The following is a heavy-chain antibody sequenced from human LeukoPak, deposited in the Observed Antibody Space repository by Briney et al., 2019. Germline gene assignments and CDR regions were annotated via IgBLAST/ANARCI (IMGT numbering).Heavy chain of an antibody. CDR1: GGSISTYY. D-gene: IGHD2-2*01. Sequence: SETLSLTCTVSGGSISTYYWSWVRQPPGKGLEWIGYIYYSGSTNYNPSLKSRVTLSVDTSKNQFSLKLSSVTAADTAVYYCARSHSMWTSFDYWGQGTLVTVSS. CDR3: ARSHSMWTSFDY. J-gene: IGHJ4*02. V-gene: IGHV4-59*01. CDR2: IYYSGST.